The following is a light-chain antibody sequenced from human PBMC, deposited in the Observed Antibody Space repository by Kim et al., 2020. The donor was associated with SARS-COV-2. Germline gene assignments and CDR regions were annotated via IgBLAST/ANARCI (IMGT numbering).Light chain of an antibody. CDR2: RAS. J-gene: IGKJ1*01. V-gene: IGKV1-5*03. CDR1: QPISSS. Sequence: ASVGDHVTISCRASQPISSSLAWYQQRAGKAPRLLIYRASSVETGVPSRFSGSGSGTEFTLTITSLQPDDFATYYCQQHDSYPWTFGQGTKVDIK. CDR3: QQHDSYPWT.